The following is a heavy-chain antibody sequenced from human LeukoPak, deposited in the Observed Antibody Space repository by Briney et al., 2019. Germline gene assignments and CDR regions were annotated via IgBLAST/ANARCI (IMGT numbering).Heavy chain of an antibody. CDR2: IYPGDSDT. Sequence: GESLKISCKGSGYSFTSYWIGWVRQMPGKGLEWMGIIYPGDSDTRYSPSFQGQVTISADKSISTTYLQWSSLKASDTAMYYCASSPYYYDSSGYYDVFDIWGQGTMVTVSS. CDR1: GYSFTSYW. J-gene: IGHJ3*02. CDR3: ASSPYYYDSSGYYDVFDI. V-gene: IGHV5-51*01. D-gene: IGHD3-22*01.